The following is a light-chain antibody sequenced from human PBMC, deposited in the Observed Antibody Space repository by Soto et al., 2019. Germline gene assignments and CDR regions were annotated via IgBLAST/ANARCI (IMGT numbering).Light chain of an antibody. Sequence: QSVLTQPASVSGSPGQSITISCTGTSSDVGGYNYVSWYQLHPGKAPKLMIFDVSNRPSGVSSRFSASKSGNTASLTISGLQAEDEAYYYCSSYTSTDTLYLFGTGTKLTVL. CDR2: DVS. J-gene: IGLJ1*01. V-gene: IGLV2-14*01. CDR1: SSDVGGYNY. CDR3: SSYTSTDTLYL.